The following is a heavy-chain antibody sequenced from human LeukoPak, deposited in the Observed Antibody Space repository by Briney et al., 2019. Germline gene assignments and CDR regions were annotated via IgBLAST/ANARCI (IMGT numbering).Heavy chain of an antibody. D-gene: IGHD4-11*01. CDR1: GFTFTSYW. CDR2: IKQDGSEK. J-gene: IGHJ5*02. CDR3: AKGRSPTGYWFDP. Sequence: GGSLRLSCAASGFTFTSYWMTWVRQAPGKGLEWVANIKQDGSEKYYVDSVKGRFTISRDNARNSLYLEMNSLRAEDTAVYYCAKGRSPTGYWFDPWGQGTLVTVSS. V-gene: IGHV3-7*01.